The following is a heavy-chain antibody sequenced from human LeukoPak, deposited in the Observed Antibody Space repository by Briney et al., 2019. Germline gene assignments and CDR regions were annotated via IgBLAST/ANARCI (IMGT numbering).Heavy chain of an antibody. V-gene: IGHV6-1*01. CDR2: TYYRSKWYN. J-gene: IGHJ4*02. CDR1: GDSVSSNSAA. CDR3: ARDFLRYRIIDY. D-gene: IGHD3-9*01. Sequence: SQTLSLTCAISGDSVSSNSAAWNWIRQSPSRGLEWLGRTYYRSKWYNDYAVSVKSRITINPDTSKNQFSLKLSSVTAADTAVYYCARDFLRYRIIDYWGQGTLVTVSS.